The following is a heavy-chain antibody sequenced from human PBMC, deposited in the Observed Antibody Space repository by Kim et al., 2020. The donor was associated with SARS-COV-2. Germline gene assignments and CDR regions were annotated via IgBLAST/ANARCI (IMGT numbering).Heavy chain of an antibody. CDR1: GFTVSSNY. D-gene: IGHD3-22*01. CDR2: IYSGGST. J-gene: IGHJ4*02. Sequence: GGSLRLSCAASGFTVSSNYMSWVRQAPGKGLEWVSVIYSGGSTYYADAVKGRFTISRDNSKNTLYLQMNSLGAGDTAVYYCARGGYDSSGCYFDYWGQGTLVTVSS. CDR3: ARGGYDSSGCYFDY. V-gene: IGHV3-53*01.